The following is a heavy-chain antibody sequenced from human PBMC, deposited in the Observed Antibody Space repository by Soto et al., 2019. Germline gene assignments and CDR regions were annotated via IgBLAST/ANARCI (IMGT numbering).Heavy chain of an antibody. Sequence: QVQLVQSGTEVKKPGSSVKVSCKASEDSFSSYPVSWVRQAPGQGLEWMGEIVPMFGSLKYAQKFQERVIISADKSTTTVYLELSTLRSEDTAVYFCASINNWQVYHNAMDFRGQGTTVIVSS. CDR3: ASINNWQVYHNAMDF. J-gene: IGHJ6*02. CDR1: EDSFSSYP. CDR2: IVPMFGSL. V-gene: IGHV1-69*06. D-gene: IGHD2-2*01.